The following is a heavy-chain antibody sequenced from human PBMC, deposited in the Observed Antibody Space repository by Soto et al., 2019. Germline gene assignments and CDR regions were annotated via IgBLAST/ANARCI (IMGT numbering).Heavy chain of an antibody. CDR3: ARGDYYAPHWFDP. J-gene: IGHJ5*02. CDR1: GYSFTSYW. D-gene: IGHD3-10*01. CDR2: IYPGDSGT. Sequence: GESLKISCNGSGYSFTSYWIGWVRQMPGKGLEWMGIIYPGDSGTRYSPSFQGQVTISADKSISTAYLQWSSLKASDTAMYYCARGDYYAPHWFDPWGQGTLVTVSS. V-gene: IGHV5-51*01.